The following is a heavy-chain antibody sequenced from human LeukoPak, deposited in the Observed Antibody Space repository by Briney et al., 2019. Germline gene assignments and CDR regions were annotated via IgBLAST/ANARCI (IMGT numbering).Heavy chain of an antibody. V-gene: IGHV3-23*01. CDR3: AKVPSYAYDSSGSDFDY. CDR2: ISGSGGST. D-gene: IGHD3-22*01. Sequence: GGSLRLSCAASGFTFINNAMSWVRQAPGKGLEWVSAISGSGGSTYYADSVKGRFSISRDNYKNTLYLQMDSLRAEDTAVYYCAKVPSYAYDSSGSDFDYWGQGTLVTISS. J-gene: IGHJ4*02. CDR1: GFTFINNA.